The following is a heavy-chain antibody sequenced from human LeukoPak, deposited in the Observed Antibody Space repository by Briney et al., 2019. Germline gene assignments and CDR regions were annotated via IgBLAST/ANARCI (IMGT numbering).Heavy chain of an antibody. Sequence: SETLSLPCSVSGGSISSYYWSWIRQPPGKGVEWIGYIYYSGNTNYNPSLKSRVTISGDTSKNQLSLKLTSVTAADTAVYYCARASSGWSFDYWGQGTLVSVSA. V-gene: IGHV4-59*01. D-gene: IGHD6-19*01. CDR2: IYYSGNT. CDR1: GGSISSYY. J-gene: IGHJ4*02. CDR3: ARASSGWSFDY.